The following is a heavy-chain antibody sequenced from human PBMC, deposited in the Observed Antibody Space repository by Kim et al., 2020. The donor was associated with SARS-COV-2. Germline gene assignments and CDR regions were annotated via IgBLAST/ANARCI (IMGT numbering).Heavy chain of an antibody. J-gene: IGHJ4*02. D-gene: IGHD5-18*01. V-gene: IGHV4-39*01. CDR3: ARVDTAMVLFDY. Sequence: YYNPSLKSRVTISVDTSKNQFSLKLSSVTAADTAVYYCARVDTAMVLFDYWGQGTLVTVSS.